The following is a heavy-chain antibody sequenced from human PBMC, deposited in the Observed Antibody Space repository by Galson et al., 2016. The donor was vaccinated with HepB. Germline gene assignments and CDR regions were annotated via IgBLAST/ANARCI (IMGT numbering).Heavy chain of an antibody. V-gene: IGHV3-11*05. Sequence: SLRLSFAASGFTFSDYYMSWIRQAPGKGLEWLSYISSSSHHTDYADSAKGRFTISRDNDKNSLHLQMNNLRVEDTAVYYCARAVPDIYASGSYPDYWGQGTLVTVSS. CDR1: GFTFSDYY. CDR2: ISSSSHHT. CDR3: ARAVPDIYASGSYPDY. D-gene: IGHD3-10*01. J-gene: IGHJ4*02.